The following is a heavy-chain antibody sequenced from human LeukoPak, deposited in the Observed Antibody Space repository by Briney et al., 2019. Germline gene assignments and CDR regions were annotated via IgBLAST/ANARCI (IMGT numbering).Heavy chain of an antibody. CDR3: ARHYGSGRYDY. Sequence: GESLKISCRGSGYSFTSHWIGWVRQMPGKGLEWMGIIYPGDFGTRYRPSFQGQVTISADTSTSTAYLQWSSLKASDTAMYYCARHYGSGRYDYWGQGTLVTVSS. V-gene: IGHV5-51*01. D-gene: IGHD3-10*01. CDR2: IYPGDFGT. CDR1: GYSFTSHW. J-gene: IGHJ4*02.